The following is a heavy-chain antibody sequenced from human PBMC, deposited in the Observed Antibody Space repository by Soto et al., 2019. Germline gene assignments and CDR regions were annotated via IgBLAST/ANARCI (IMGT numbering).Heavy chain of an antibody. J-gene: IGHJ4*02. CDR1: GASIITQNY. Sequence: QVQLQESGPGRVEPSGTLSLTCAVSGASIITQNYYNWVRQSPGKGLEWIGEIQHSGNTNFSPSLKSRVTLSVDTSKNQVSLRLSSVTAADTAIYCCAHSPGWYFLDYWGQGALVTVS. V-gene: IGHV4-4*01. D-gene: IGHD6-13*01. CDR3: AHSPGWYFLDY. CDR2: IQHSGNT.